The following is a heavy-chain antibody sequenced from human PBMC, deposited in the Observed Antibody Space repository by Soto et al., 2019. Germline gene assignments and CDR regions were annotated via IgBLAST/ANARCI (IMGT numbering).Heavy chain of an antibody. CDR1: GGTFSSYT. V-gene: IGHV1-69*02. CDR2: IIPILGIA. J-gene: IGHJ4*02. D-gene: IGHD3-10*01. CDR3: ASMREPRGVLSY. Sequence: QVQLVQSGAEVKKPGSSVKVSCKASGGTFSSYTISWVRQAPGQGLEWMGRIIPILGIANYAQKFQGRVTITADKSTSTAYMELSSLRSEDTAVYYCASMREPRGVLSYWGQGTLVTVSS.